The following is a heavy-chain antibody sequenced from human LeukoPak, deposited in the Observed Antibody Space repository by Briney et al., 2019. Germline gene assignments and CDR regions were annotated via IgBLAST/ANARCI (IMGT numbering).Heavy chain of an antibody. CDR2: INHSGST. CDR3: ARGGVTTVPFDY. CDR1: GGSFSGYY. Sequence: SETLSLTCAVYGGSFSGYYWSWIRQPPGKGLEWIGEINHSGSTNYNPSLKSRVTISVDTSKNQFSLKLSSVIAADTAVYYCARGGVTTVPFDYWGQGTLVTVSS. D-gene: IGHD4-17*01. J-gene: IGHJ4*02. V-gene: IGHV4-34*01.